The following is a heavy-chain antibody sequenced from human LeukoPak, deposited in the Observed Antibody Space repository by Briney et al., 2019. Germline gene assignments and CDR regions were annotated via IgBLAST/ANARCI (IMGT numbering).Heavy chain of an antibody. CDR3: ARETSQKGAHYMDV. CDR2: ISYDGSNK. V-gene: IGHV3-30*03. D-gene: IGHD3-16*01. Sequence: GGSLRLSCAASGFTFSSYGMHWVRQAPGKGLEWVAVISYDGSNKYYADSVKGRFTISRDNSKNTLYLQMNSLRAEDTAVYYCARETSQKGAHYMDVWGKGTTVTISS. CDR1: GFTFSSYG. J-gene: IGHJ6*03.